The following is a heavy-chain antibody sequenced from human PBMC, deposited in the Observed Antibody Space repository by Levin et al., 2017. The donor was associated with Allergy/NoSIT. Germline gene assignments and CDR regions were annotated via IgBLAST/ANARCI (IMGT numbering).Heavy chain of an antibody. CDR3: AKDPGGGSTFDY. D-gene: IGHD3-16*01. V-gene: IGHV3-23*01. Sequence: GWSLRLSCAASGFIFSNSAMSWVRQAPGKGLEWVSSINADASLTFYADSVKGRFTIYRDNSKSTVYLQMNSLRADDTAIYFCAKDPGGGSTFDYWGQGTLVTVSS. J-gene: IGHJ4*02. CDR1: GFIFSNSA. CDR2: INADASLT.